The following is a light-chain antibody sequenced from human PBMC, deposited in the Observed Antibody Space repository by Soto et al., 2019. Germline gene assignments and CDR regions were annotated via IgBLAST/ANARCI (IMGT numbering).Light chain of an antibody. CDR1: QSISNH. Sequence: DIQMTQSPSSLSASVEDRVIIPCRASQSISNHLNWYQQKPGKAPKLLIFAASSLQSGVPSRSSGSRSGPDFTLTISSLQPEDFATYYCQQSYSSPPTFGQGTKVDIK. CDR3: QQSYSSPPT. CDR2: AAS. J-gene: IGKJ1*01. V-gene: IGKV1-39*01.